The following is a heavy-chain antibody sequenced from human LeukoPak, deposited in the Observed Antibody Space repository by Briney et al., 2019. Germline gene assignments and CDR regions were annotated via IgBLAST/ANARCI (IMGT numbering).Heavy chain of an antibody. D-gene: IGHD4-23*01. J-gene: IGHJ5*02. CDR3: ARDGGNYGVDP. V-gene: IGHV4-34*01. CDR1: GGSFSGYY. CDR2: INHSGST. Sequence: SETLSLTCAVYGGSFSGYYWSWVRQPPGKGLEWIGEINHSGSTNYNPSLKSRVTISVDTSKNQFSLKLSSVTAADTAVYYCARDGGNYGVDPWGQGTLVTVSS.